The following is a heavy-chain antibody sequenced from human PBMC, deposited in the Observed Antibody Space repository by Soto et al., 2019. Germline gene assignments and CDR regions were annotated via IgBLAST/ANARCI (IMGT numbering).Heavy chain of an antibody. CDR3: AKQRLLWFGEINYYYYGMDV. Sequence: QVQLVESGGGVVQPGRSLRLSCAASGFTLSSYGMHWVRQAPGKGLEWVAVISYDGSNKYYADSVKGRFTISRDNSKNTLYLQMNSLRAEDTAVYYCAKQRLLWFGEINYYYYGMDVWGQGTTVTVSS. CDR2: ISYDGSNK. J-gene: IGHJ6*02. D-gene: IGHD3-10*01. V-gene: IGHV3-30*18. CDR1: GFTLSSYG.